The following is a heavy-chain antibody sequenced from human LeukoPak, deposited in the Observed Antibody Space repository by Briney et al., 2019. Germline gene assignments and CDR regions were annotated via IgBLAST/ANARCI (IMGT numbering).Heavy chain of an antibody. J-gene: IGHJ6*02. CDR1: GGSFSGYY. CDR2: INHSGST. CDR3: ARDVPKRAPYGVDV. Sequence: SETLSLTCAVYGGSFSGYYWSWIRQPPGKGLEWIGEINHSGSTNYNPSLKSRVTISVDTSKNQFSLKLSSVTAADTAVYYCARDVPKRAPYGVDVWGQGTTVTVSS. D-gene: IGHD2-2*01. V-gene: IGHV4-34*01.